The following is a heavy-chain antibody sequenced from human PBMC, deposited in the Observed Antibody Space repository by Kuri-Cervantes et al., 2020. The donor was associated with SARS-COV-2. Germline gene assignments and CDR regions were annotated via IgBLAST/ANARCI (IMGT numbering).Heavy chain of an antibody. Sequence: GGSLRLSCVASGFTFKSYGIHWIRQAPGKGLEWVAMVSSDGTNQSYADSVKGRFTISRDNSKNTLHLQIISLRTEDTGVFYCARARVGVFDFWGQGALVTVSS. V-gene: IGHV3-30*03. D-gene: IGHD2-21*01. CDR2: VSSDGTNQ. CDR3: ARARVGVFDF. CDR1: GFTFKSYG. J-gene: IGHJ4*02.